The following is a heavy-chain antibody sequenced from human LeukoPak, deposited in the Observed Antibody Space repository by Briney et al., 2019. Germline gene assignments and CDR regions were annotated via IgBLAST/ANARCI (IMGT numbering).Heavy chain of an antibody. CDR2: IYYSGST. CDR3: ARGRENTMGGFDY. J-gene: IGHJ4*02. D-gene: IGHD3-10*01. CDR1: GDSISSYY. Sequence: SETLSLTCTVSGDSISSYYWSWIRQPPGKGLEWIGYIYYSGSTNYNPSLKSRVTISVDTSKNQFSLKLSSVTAADTAVYYCARGRENTMGGFDYWGQGTLVTVSS. V-gene: IGHV4-59*12.